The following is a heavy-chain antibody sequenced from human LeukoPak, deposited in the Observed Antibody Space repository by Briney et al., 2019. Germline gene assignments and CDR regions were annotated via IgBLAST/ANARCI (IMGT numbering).Heavy chain of an antibody. Sequence: PSETLSLTCAVYGGSFSGYYWSWIRQPPGKGLEWIGEINHSGSTNYNPSLKSRVTISVDTSKNQFSLKLSSVTAADTAVYYCASRGVASDYWGQGTLVTVSS. V-gene: IGHV4-34*01. D-gene: IGHD5-12*01. J-gene: IGHJ4*02. CDR1: GGSFSGYY. CDR2: INHSGST. CDR3: ASRGVASDY.